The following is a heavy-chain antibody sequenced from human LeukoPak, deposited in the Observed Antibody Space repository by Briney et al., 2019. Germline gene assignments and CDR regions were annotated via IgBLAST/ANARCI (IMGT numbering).Heavy chain of an antibody. V-gene: IGHV5-51*01. CDR3: TSRVTGDDACDI. CDR2: LYPGDSDT. Sequence: GESLKIYCNGSGYPYTRYWISLVRQMPGKGLEWMGILYPGDSDTRYSPSFQGQVTISADKSISTAYLQWSSLKASDTAMYYCTSRVTGDDACDIWGQGTMVTVSS. D-gene: IGHD2-21*02. CDR1: GYPYTRYW. J-gene: IGHJ3*02.